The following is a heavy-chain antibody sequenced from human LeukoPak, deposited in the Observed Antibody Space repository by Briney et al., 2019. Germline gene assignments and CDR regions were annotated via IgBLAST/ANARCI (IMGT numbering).Heavy chain of an antibody. CDR2: IYPGDSDT. V-gene: IGHV5-51*01. D-gene: IGHD3-3*01. CDR3: ARDLEWLYPGGAFDI. CDR1: GYSFTSYW. Sequence: GESLKISCKGSGYSFTSYWIGWVRQMPGKGLEWMGIIYPGDSDTRYSPSFQGQVTISADKSISTAYLQWSSLKASDTAMYYCARDLEWLYPGGAFDIWGQGTMVTVSS. J-gene: IGHJ3*02.